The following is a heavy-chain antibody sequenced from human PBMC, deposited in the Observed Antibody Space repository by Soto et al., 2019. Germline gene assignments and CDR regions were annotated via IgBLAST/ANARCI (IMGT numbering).Heavy chain of an antibody. CDR2: INHVGGT. CDR3: VRIRYQLPSSVLWLDP. Sequence: SETLSLTSAVYGGFLSESYWTWIRQPPGKGLEWIGEINHVGGTNYNPSLKSRVTMSVDTSQNQFSLRLISVTAADTAMYFCVRIRYQLPSSVLWLDPWGQGTPVTVSS. CDR1: GGFLSESY. V-gene: IGHV4-34*01. D-gene: IGHD3-16*01. J-gene: IGHJ5*02.